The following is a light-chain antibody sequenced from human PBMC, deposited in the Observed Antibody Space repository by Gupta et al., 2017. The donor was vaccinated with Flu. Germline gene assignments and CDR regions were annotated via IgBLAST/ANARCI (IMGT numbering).Light chain of an antibody. CDR3: QQSQSTWLT. CDR1: ENINRY. CDR2: IAS. Sequence: PSSLSASVGDRVTMTCRASENINRYLNWYQQRPGQAPKLLIYIASNLRSGLPSRFSGTGSGTDFTLTISNLQPEDFATYFCQQSQSTWLTFGGGTKVEI. J-gene: IGKJ4*01. V-gene: IGKV1-39*01.